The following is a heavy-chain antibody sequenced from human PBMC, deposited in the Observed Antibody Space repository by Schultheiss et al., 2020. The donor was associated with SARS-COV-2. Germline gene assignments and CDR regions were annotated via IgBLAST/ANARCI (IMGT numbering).Heavy chain of an antibody. CDR2: INAGNGNT. CDR1: GYTFTSYY. D-gene: IGHD3-10*01. J-gene: IGHJ5*02. V-gene: IGHV1-3*01. CDR3: ARAKRGLNNWFDP. Sequence: ASVKVSCKASGYTFTSYYMHWVRQAPGQGLEWMGWINAGNGNTKYSQKFQGRVTITRDTSASTAYMELRSLRSDDTAVYYCARAKRGLNNWFDPWGQGTLVTVSS.